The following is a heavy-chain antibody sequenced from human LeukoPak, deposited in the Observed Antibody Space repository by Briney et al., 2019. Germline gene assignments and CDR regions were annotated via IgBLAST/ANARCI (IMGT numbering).Heavy chain of an antibody. Sequence: SETLSLTCTVSGGSISTYYWSWSRQPPGKGLEWIGYVDYSGSTNYSTSLKSRVTISVDTSKKQFSLKLSSVTAADTAVYYCARDFHGNYYFHYWGQGTLVTVSS. J-gene: IGHJ4*02. CDR1: GGSISTYY. CDR3: ARDFHGNYYFHY. V-gene: IGHV4-59*01. D-gene: IGHD1-7*01. CDR2: VDYSGST.